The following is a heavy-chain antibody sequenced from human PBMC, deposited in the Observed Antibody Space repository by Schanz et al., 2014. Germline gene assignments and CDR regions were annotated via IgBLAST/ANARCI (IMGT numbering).Heavy chain of an antibody. CDR3: ARGTDWNLHY. J-gene: IGHJ4*02. D-gene: IGHD1-1*01. V-gene: IGHV3-13*01. Sequence: EVQLVESGVGLVQPGGSLRLSCAASGFTLSNSDMHWVRQGAGKGLEWVSTIGYLGDTYYPDSVKGRFTVSRDSGQNSLYLQMNSLRARDTAVYYCARGTDWNLHYWGQGALVTVSS. CDR2: IGYLGDT. CDR1: GFTLSNSD.